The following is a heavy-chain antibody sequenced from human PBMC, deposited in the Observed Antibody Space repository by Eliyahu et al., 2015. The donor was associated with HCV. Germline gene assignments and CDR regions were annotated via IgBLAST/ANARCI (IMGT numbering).Heavy chain of an antibody. Sequence: EVQLVQSGAEVKEPGESLKISCKGSQYSFTTYWIAWVRQMPGKGLEWMGIIYPGDSDTRYSPSFQGQVTISVDKSINTAYLQWSSLKASDTAMYYCARPMSPGSSFDAFDLWGQGTMVTVSS. J-gene: IGHJ3*01. V-gene: IGHV5-51*01. CDR2: IYPGDSDT. CDR3: ARPMSPGSSFDAFDL. D-gene: IGHD6-6*01. CDR1: QYSFTTYW.